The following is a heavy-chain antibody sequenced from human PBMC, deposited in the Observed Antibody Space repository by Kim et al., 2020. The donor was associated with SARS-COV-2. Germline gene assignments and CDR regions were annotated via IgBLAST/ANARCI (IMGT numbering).Heavy chain of an antibody. CDR3: AKAVTGYSSGPDYFDY. D-gene: IGHD6-19*01. V-gene: IGHV3-43*01. Sequence: SVKDRFTIARDNSKNALYLQMNSLRTEDTALYYCAKAVTGYSSGPDYFDYWGQGTLVTVSS. J-gene: IGHJ4*02.